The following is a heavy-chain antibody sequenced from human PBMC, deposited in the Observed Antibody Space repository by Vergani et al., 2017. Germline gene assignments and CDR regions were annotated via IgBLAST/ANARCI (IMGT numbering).Heavy chain of an antibody. CDR3: ASDTHSGQRADR. D-gene: IGHD6-19*01. V-gene: IGHV4-59*11. CDR2: IHYSENT. J-gene: IGHJ5*02. Sequence: QLQLQESGPGLVKSSETLSLTFSVSFDSIRNLYCNWFRQPPGKGLDWIGSIHYSENTNYNPSLKTRVTISVDTSKNQFSLTLTSVTAADTAVYYCASDTHSGQRADRWGQGILVTVTS. CDR1: FDSIRNLY.